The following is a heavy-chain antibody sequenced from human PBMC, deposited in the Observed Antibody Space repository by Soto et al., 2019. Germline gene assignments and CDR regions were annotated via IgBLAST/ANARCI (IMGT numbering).Heavy chain of an antibody. CDR3: ARDRCSSRSCHHGMDV. J-gene: IGHJ6*01. V-gene: IGHV3-33*08. Sequence: SLRLSNAASGFTFGSYGMRWVRQDQGKGLEWVAVIRYSGSNKYYADSVKGRFTISRDNSKNTLYLQMNSLRAEDTAVYYCARDRCSSRSCHHGMDVWGQGTTVTVSS. CDR2: IRYSGSNK. D-gene: IGHD2-15*01. CDR1: GFTFGSYG.